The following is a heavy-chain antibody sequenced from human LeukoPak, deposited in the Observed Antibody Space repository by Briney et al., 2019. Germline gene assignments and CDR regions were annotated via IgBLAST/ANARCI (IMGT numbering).Heavy chain of an antibody. J-gene: IGHJ4*02. V-gene: IGHV4-39*01. Sequence: PSETLSLTCTVSGDSISGSNSFWGWIRRPPGKGLEGIGHVFYSGSSYYNPSLKSRVTISVDTSENQFSLRLSPVTATDTAIYYCARRGITYSTSFFNSWGQGTLVTVSS. D-gene: IGHD6-13*01. CDR1: GDSISGSNSF. CDR2: VFYSGSS. CDR3: ARRGITYSTSFFNS.